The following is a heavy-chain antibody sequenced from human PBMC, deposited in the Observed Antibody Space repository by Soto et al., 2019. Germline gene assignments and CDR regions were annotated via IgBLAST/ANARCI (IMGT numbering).Heavy chain of an antibody. CDR3: ARDLGSSSSGVY. Sequence: QVQLVQSGAEVKKPGSSVKVSCKASGGTFSSYTISWVRQAPGQGLEWMGRIIPILGIANYAQKFQGRVXIXAXXSTSTAYMELSSLRSEDTAVYYCARDLGSSSSGVYWGQGTLVTVSS. J-gene: IGHJ4*02. D-gene: IGHD6-13*01. V-gene: IGHV1-69*08. CDR2: IIPILGIA. CDR1: GGTFSSYT.